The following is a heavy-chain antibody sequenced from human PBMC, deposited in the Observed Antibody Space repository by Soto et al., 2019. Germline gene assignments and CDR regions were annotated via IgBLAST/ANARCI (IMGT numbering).Heavy chain of an antibody. CDR1: GYNFTRYY. CDR2: INPGGGSP. V-gene: IGHV1-46*03. CDR3: TIPFAVTTSDALDI. D-gene: IGHD4-17*01. J-gene: IGHJ3*02. Sequence: QVQVVQSGAEVKKPGASVKISCKASGYNFTRYYIHWVRQAPGQGLEWVGIINPGGGSPDYAQRFQGRVTLTRDTSTATVYMLLSGLRSDDTAVYYCTIPFAVTTSDALDIWGQGTMVTVSS.